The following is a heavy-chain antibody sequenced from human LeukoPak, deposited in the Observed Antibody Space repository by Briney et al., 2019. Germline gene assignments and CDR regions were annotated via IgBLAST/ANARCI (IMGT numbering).Heavy chain of an antibody. Sequence: GASVKVSCKASGGTFSSYAISWVRQAPGQGLEWMGGIIPIFGTANYAQKFQGRVTITADKSTSTAYMELSSLRSEDTAVYYCARRALDLYDSSGWGSYYYYMDVWGKGTTVTVSS. J-gene: IGHJ6*03. CDR1: GGTFSSYA. CDR2: IIPIFGTA. D-gene: IGHD6-19*01. V-gene: IGHV1-69*06. CDR3: ARRALDLYDSSGWGSYYYYMDV.